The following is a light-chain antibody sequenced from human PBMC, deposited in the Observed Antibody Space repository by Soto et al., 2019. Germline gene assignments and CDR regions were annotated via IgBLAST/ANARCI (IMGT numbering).Light chain of an antibody. CDR2: AAS. V-gene: IGKV1-39*01. J-gene: IGKJ1*01. CDR3: QQYGNSRGT. Sequence: DIQMTQSPSSLSASVGDRVTITFRASQSISSYLNWYQQKPGKAPKLLIYAASSLQSGVPSRFSGSGSGTDFTLTISGLEPEDFAVYYCQQYGNSRGTFGQRSNVDI. CDR1: QSISSY.